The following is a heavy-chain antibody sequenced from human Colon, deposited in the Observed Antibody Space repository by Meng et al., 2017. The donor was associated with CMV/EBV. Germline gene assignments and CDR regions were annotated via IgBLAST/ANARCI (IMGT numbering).Heavy chain of an antibody. J-gene: IGHJ4*02. CDR1: GGSISSGGYY. D-gene: IGHD5-18*01. Sequence: CTVSGGSISSGGYYWSWIRQHPGKGLEWIGYIYYSGSTYYTPSLKSRVTISVDTSKNQFSLKLSSVTAADTAVYYCARFLGYSYGYDYWGQGTLVTVSS. CDR2: IYYSGST. V-gene: IGHV4-31*03. CDR3: ARFLGYSYGYDY.